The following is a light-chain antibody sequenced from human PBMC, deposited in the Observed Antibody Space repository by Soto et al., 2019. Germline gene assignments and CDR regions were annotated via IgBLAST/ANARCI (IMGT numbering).Light chain of an antibody. J-gene: IGKJ1*01. CDR2: VAS. Sequence: EIVLTQSPGTLSLSPGERATLSCRASQSVSNNYLAWYQQKPGQAPSLLIFVASRRATGVPDRFSGSGSGTDFTLTISRLEPEDFAVYYCQQSGDSPWTFGLGTKLEI. CDR3: QQSGDSPWT. CDR1: QSVSNNY. V-gene: IGKV3-20*01.